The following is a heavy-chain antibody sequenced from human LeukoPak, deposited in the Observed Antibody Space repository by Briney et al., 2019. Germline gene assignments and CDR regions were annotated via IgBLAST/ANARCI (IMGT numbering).Heavy chain of an antibody. V-gene: IGHV3-23*01. CDR3: AKANPWLPVTMFDS. Sequence: GGSLRLSCAASGFIFSTNAMTWVRQAPGKGLELVSVIGAYGGSTYYADSVKGRFTISRDNSKNTLFLQMNSLRGADTAVYYCAKANPWLPVTMFDSWGQGTLVTVSS. D-gene: IGHD4-17*01. J-gene: IGHJ4*02. CDR2: IGAYGGST. CDR1: GFIFSTNA.